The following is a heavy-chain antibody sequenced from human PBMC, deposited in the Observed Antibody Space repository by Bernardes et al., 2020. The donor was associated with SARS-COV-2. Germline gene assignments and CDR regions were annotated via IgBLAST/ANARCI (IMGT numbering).Heavy chain of an antibody. J-gene: IGHJ4*02. CDR3: ARVDFSNLYYFDY. CDR1: GFTVSRYT. V-gene: IGHV3-21*06. D-gene: IGHD4-4*01. Sequence: GSLSRSCAASGFTVSRYTMHWVRTAPGKGLEWLSSISTSSSYISYSDSVRGRFTISRDNAKNSVSLQMNSLRAEDTAVYYCARVDFSNLYYFDYWGQGTPVTVSS. CDR2: ISTSSSYI.